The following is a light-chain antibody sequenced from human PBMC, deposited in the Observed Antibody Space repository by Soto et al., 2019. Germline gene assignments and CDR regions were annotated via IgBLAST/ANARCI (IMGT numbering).Light chain of an antibody. V-gene: IGLV2-14*01. CDR1: SSDVGGYKY. CDR2: EVS. CDR3: CSYTGGTTLV. Sequence: QSALTQPASVSGSPGQSITISCTGSSSDVGGYKYVSWYQQHPGKAPKLMIFEVSNRPSGVSNRFSGSKSGNTASLNISGLQAEDEGDYYCCSYTGGTTLVCGGGTHLTVL. J-gene: IGLJ2*01.